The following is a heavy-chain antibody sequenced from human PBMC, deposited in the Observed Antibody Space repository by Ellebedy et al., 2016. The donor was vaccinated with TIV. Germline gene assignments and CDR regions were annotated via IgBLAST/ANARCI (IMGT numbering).Heavy chain of an antibody. Sequence: GGSLRLSXAASGFIFDDYTMHWVRQAPGKGLHWVSLITWDGDSTYYADSVRGRFTISRDNNKNSLFLQMNSLTTEDTALYYCVKDRGAGYNYFLDNWGQGTRVTVSS. V-gene: IGHV3-43*01. CDR2: ITWDGDST. CDR3: VKDRGAGYNYFLDN. D-gene: IGHD5-24*01. J-gene: IGHJ4*02. CDR1: GFIFDDYT.